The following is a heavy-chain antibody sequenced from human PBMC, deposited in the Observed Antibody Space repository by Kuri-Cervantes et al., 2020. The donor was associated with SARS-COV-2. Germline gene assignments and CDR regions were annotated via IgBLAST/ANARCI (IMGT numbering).Heavy chain of an antibody. J-gene: IGHJ6*02. D-gene: IGHD2-15*01. CDR2: INHSGST. CDR3: ARSTLEIVVVVAATQGGGYGMDV. CDR1: GGSFSGYY. V-gene: IGHV4-34*01. Sequence: SETLSLTCAVYGGSFSGYYWSWIRQPPGKGLEWIGEINHSGSTNYNPSLKSRVTISVDTSKNQFSLKLSSVTAADTAVYYCARSTLEIVVVVAATQGGGYGMDVWGQGTTVTGSS.